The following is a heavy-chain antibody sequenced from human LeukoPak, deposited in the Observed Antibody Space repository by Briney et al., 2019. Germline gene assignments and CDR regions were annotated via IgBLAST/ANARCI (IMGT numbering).Heavy chain of an antibody. CDR2: IIPIFGTA. Sequence: SVKVSCKASGGTFSSYAISWVRQAPRQGLEWMGRIIPIFGTANYAQKFQGRVTITTDESTSTAYMELSSLRSEDTAVYYCARERDGYNYGVDYWGQGTLVTVSS. CDR3: ARERDGYNYGVDY. CDR1: GGTFSSYA. V-gene: IGHV1-69*05. D-gene: IGHD5-24*01. J-gene: IGHJ4*02.